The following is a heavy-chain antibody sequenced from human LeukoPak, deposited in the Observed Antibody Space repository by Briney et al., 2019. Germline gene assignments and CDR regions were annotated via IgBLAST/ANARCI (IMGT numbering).Heavy chain of an antibody. CDR3: ARLNYY. J-gene: IGHJ4*02. CDR2: INHSGST. V-gene: IGHV4-34*01. CDR1: GGSFSGYY. Sequence: SKTLSLTCAVYGGSFSGYYWSWIRQPPGKGLEWIGEINHSGSTNYNPSLKSRVTISVDTSKNQFSLKLSSVTAADTAVYYCARLNYYWGQGTLVTVSS.